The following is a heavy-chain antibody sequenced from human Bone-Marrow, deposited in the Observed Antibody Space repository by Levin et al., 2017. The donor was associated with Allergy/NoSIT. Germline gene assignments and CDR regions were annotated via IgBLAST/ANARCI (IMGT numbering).Heavy chain of an antibody. CDR1: GGSISRGDYY. Sequence: SETLSLTCTVSGGSISRGDYYWSWIRQPPGKGLEWIGYIYYSGSTYYSPSLESRLTISVDTSRNQFSLKLTSVTAADPAVYYCARIEPYGIYYFHYWGQGALVTVSS. CDR2: IYYSGST. J-gene: IGHJ4*02. D-gene: IGHD1-14*01. V-gene: IGHV4-30-4*01. CDR3: ARIEPYGIYYFHY.